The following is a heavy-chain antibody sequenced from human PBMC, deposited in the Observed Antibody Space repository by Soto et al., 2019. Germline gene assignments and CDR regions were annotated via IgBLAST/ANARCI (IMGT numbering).Heavy chain of an antibody. J-gene: IGHJ3*01. CDR1: GGAFSSYG. CDR2: IVPLYPTT. Sequence: QVQLVQSGAEVKKPGSPVKVSCRAAGGAFSSYGFSWVRQAPGQGLEWVGGIVPLYPTTNYAQRFQGRVRITADEATSKAYMEVSSLRSDDTAIYFCARTIGTQLVSDGFDVWGQGTKVTVSS. D-gene: IGHD1-1*01. CDR3: ARTIGTQLVSDGFDV. V-gene: IGHV1-69*01.